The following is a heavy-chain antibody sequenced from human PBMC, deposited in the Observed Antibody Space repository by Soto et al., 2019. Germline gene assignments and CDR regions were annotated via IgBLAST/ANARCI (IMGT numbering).Heavy chain of an antibody. J-gene: IGHJ6*02. Sequence: ASVKVSCKASGYTFTGYYMHWVRQAPGQGLEWMGWINPNSGGTNYAQKFQGWATMTRDTSISTAYMELSRLRSDDTAVYYCARDRTILPSDYYYYGMDVWGQGTTVTVSS. CDR3: ARDRTILPSDYYYYGMDV. CDR2: INPNSGGT. V-gene: IGHV1-2*04. CDR1: GYTFTGYY. D-gene: IGHD2-8*01.